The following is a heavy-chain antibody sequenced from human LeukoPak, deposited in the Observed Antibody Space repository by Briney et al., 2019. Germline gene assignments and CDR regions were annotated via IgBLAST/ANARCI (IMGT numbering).Heavy chain of an antibody. CDR2: IIPIFGTA. Sequence: VASVKVSCKASGGTFSSYAISWVRQAPGQGLEWMGGIIPIFGTANYAQKFQGRVTITADESTNTAYMELSSLRSEDTAVYYCARGAPSDYYDSSGYYPPDYWGQGTLVTVSS. V-gene: IGHV1-69*01. CDR3: ARGAPSDYYDSSGYYPPDY. CDR1: GGTFSSYA. D-gene: IGHD3-22*01. J-gene: IGHJ4*02.